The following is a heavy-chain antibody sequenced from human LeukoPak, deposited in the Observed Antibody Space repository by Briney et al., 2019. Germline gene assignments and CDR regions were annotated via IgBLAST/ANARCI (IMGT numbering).Heavy chain of an antibody. Sequence: SVKVSCKASGGTVSSYAISWVRQAPGQGLEWMGGIIPIFGTANYAQKFQGRVTITADESTSTAYMELSSLRSEDTAVYYCARDDNGEVVTATPTTIEYFQHWGQGTLVTVSS. CDR2: IIPIFGTA. CDR1: GGTVSSYA. D-gene: IGHD2-21*02. CDR3: ARDDNGEVVTATPTTIEYFQH. J-gene: IGHJ1*01. V-gene: IGHV1-69*01.